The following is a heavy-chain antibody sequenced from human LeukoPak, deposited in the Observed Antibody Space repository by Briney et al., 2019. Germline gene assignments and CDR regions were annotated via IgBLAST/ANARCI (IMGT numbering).Heavy chain of an antibody. V-gene: IGHV3-7*04. Sequence: GGSLRLSCAASGFTFSSYWMSWVRQAPGKGLEWVANIKQDGSEKQYVDSVKGRFAISRDNAENSLYLQMNSLKAEDTAVYYCARHGGTRIFPIWGQGTVVTVSS. CDR2: IKQDGSEK. CDR1: GFTFSSYW. D-gene: IGHD2-15*01. J-gene: IGHJ3*02. CDR3: ARHGGTRIFPI.